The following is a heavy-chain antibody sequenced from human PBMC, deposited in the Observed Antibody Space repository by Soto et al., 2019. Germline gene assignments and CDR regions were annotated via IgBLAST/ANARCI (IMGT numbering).Heavy chain of an antibody. CDR2: ISYSGST. V-gene: IGHV4-30-4*01. J-gene: IGHJ6*02. CDR3: AREDTKVLTSGGNDYYYGLDV. D-gene: IGHD3-10*01. Sequence: SETLSLTCTVSGGSISSGYYYWSWIRQPPGKGLEWIGYISYSGSTYYNPSLKSRLTISLDTSKKQFSLKLSSVTAADTAVYYCAREDTKVLTSGGNDYYYGLDVWGQGTTVTVSS. CDR1: GGSISSGYYY.